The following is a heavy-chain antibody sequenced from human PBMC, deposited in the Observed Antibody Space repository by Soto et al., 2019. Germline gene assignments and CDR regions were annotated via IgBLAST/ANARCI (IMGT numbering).Heavy chain of an antibody. CDR3: ARGDPRFRPYYYCGMGV. CDR2: THYSGRT. J-gene: IGHJ6*02. V-gene: IGHV4-59*01. D-gene: IGHD2-21*02. Sequence: QVQLQESGPGLLKPSETLSLSCTVSGGSISSYYWSWIRQPPGKGLEWIGYTHYSGRTKYNPSLESRVTISVDTSKNQFSLNLRSVAAAEPAVYYCARGDPRFRPYYYCGMGVWGQANTVTVSS. CDR1: GGSISSYY.